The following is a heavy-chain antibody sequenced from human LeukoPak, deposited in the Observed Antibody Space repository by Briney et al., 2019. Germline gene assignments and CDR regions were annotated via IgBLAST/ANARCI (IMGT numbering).Heavy chain of an antibody. V-gene: IGHV3-30-3*01. CDR2: ISYDETIK. CDR3: ARGASGSGWPY. D-gene: IGHD6-19*01. J-gene: IGHJ4*02. CDR1: GFTFSSYS. Sequence: GGSLRLSCAASGFTFSSYSMHWVRQAPGKGLEWVSFISYDETIKYYADSVEGRFTISRDISKNTLYLQMNSLIVEDTAVYYCARGASGSGWPYWGQGTLVTVSS.